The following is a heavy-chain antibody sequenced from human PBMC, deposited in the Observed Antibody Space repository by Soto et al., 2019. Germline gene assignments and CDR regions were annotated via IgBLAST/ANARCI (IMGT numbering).Heavy chain of an antibody. CDR2: IFSGGST. CDR3: ARDMVRAMDV. D-gene: IGHD3-10*01. J-gene: IGHJ6*02. Sequence: GGSLRLSCAASGVTVRSNYMSWVRQAPGKGLEWVSVIFSGGSTYYADSVKGRFTISRDNSKNTLYLQMNSLRAEDTAVYYCARDMVRAMDVWGQGTTVTVSS. CDR1: GVTVRSNY. V-gene: IGHV3-66*01.